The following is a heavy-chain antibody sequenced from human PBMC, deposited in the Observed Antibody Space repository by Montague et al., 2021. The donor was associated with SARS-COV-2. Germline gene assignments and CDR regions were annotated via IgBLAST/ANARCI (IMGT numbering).Heavy chain of an antibody. D-gene: IGHD4-17*01. CDR3: ARSYGGYRDSYFDY. CDR1: GFSLNTSGMC. CDR2: IDWDEDQ. Sequence: PALVKPTQTLTLTCTFSGFSLNTSGMCVSWIRQPPGKALEWLALIDWDEDQYYSTSLKTRLTISKDTSKNQVVLTMTNMDPIDTATYYCARSYGGYRDSYFDYGGQGTLVTVSS. V-gene: IGHV2-70*01. J-gene: IGHJ4*02.